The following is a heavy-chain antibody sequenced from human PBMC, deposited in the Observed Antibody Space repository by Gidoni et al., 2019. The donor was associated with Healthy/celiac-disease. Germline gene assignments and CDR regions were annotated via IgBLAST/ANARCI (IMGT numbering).Heavy chain of an antibody. CDR1: GFTFSSYG. D-gene: IGHD6-19*01. V-gene: IGHV3-33*01. CDR2: IWYDGSNK. J-gene: IGHJ4*02. Sequence: QVQLVESGGGVVQPGRSLRLSCAASGFTFSSYGMHWVRHAPGKGLEWVAVIWYDGSNKYYADSVKGRFTISRDNSKNTLYLQMNSLRAEDTAVYYCARDTAVAGTDYWGQGTLVTVSS. CDR3: ARDTAVAGTDY.